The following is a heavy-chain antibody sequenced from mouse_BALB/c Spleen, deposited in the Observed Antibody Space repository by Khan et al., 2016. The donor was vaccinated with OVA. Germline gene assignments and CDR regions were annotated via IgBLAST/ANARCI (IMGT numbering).Heavy chain of an antibody. CDR1: GYSITSGYA. D-gene: IGHD1-1*01. CDR3: ARGKYYGYYFDY. Sequence: VQLKQSGPGLVKPSQSLSLTCTVTGYSITSGYAWNWLRQFPGNKLEWMGYISYSGGTSYNPSLKSRISITRDTSKNQLFLQLNSVTTEDTATYYCARGKYYGYYFDYWGQGTTLTVSS. CDR2: ISYSGGT. J-gene: IGHJ2*01. V-gene: IGHV3-2*02.